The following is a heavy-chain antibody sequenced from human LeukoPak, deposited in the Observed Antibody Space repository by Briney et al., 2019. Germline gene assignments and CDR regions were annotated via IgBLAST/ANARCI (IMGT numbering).Heavy chain of an antibody. V-gene: IGHV4-34*01. Sequence: PSETLSLTCAVYGGSFSGYYWSWIRQPPGKGLEWIGEINHSGSTNYNPSLKSRVTISVDTSKNQFSLKLTSVTAADTAVYYCAKIYYYENVIWGQGSMVTVSS. CDR3: AKIYYYENVI. CDR2: INHSGST. J-gene: IGHJ3*01. D-gene: IGHD3-22*01. CDR1: GGSFSGYY.